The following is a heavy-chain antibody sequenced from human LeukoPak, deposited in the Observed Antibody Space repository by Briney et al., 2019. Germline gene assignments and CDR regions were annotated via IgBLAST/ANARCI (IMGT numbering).Heavy chain of an antibody. Sequence: SESLSLTCTVSGGSFSSYYWSWVRQPPGKGLEWIGYIYYSGSTNYNPSLKSRVTISVDTSKNQFFLKLSSVTAADTAVYYCARSHSIWTSFDYWGQGTLVTVSS. CDR1: GGSFSSYY. D-gene: IGHD3/OR15-3a*01. CDR2: IYYSGST. V-gene: IGHV4-59*01. J-gene: IGHJ4*02. CDR3: ARSHSIWTSFDY.